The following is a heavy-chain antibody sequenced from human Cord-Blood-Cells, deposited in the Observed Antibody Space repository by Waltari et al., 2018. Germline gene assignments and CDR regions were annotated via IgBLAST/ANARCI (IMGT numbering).Heavy chain of an antibody. CDR1: GFTVSRHH. J-gene: IGHJ3*02. CDR3: ARDRTRGSEGGAFDI. CDR2: IYSGGST. D-gene: IGHD2-15*01. Sequence: EVQLVESGGGLVQPGGSLRLSCAASGFTVSRHHMSCVRQAPGKGLEWVSVIYSGGSTYYADSVKGRFTISRHNSKNTLYLQMNSLRAEDTAVYYCARDRTRGSEGGAFDIWGQGTMVTVSS. V-gene: IGHV3-53*04.